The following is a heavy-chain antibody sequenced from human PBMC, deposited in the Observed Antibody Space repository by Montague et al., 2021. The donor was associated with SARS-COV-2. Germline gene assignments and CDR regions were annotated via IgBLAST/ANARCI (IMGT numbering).Heavy chain of an antibody. CDR2: ISYDGSNK. CDR1: GFTFNNYA. J-gene: IGHJ4*02. CDR3: VRASLIKARIAVAGTTVY. D-gene: IGHD6-19*01. Sequence: SLRLSCADSGFTFNNYAMHWVRQDPGKGLEWVAIISYDGSNKYYADYVKGRFAISRHNSKNTLYLQMNSQRAEDTAVYYCVRASLIKARIAVAGTTVYWGQGTPVTISS. V-gene: IGHV3-30*09.